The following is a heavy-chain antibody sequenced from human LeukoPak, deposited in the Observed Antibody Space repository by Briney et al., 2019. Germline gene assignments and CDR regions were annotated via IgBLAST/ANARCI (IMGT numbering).Heavy chain of an antibody. D-gene: IGHD3-3*01. CDR3: ARALTLPYYDFWSGYYYYFDY. J-gene: IGHJ4*02. V-gene: IGHV1-8*03. CDR1: GYTFTSYD. Sequence: ASVKVSCKAAGYTFTSYDINWVRQATGQGLEWMGWMNPNSGNTGYAQKFQGRVTITRNTSISTAYMELSSLRSEDTAVYYCARALTLPYYDFWSGYYYYFDYWGQGTLVTVSS. CDR2: MNPNSGNT.